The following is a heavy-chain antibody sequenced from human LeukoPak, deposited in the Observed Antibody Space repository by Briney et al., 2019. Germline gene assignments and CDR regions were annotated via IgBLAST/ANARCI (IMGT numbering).Heavy chain of an antibody. CDR3: VRDSNLSFDY. CDR1: GLTLSSYW. Sequence: GGSLRLSCAASGLTLSSYWMHWVRQAPGKGLVWVSHINTDGTATTYADSVKGRFTNSRDNAKNTLYLQMNSLRAEDTAVYYCVRDSNLSFDYWGQGALVTVSS. V-gene: IGHV3-74*01. D-gene: IGHD1-14*01. J-gene: IGHJ4*02. CDR2: INTDGTAT.